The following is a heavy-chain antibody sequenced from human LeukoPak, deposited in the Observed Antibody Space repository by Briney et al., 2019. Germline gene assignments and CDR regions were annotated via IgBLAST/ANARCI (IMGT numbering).Heavy chain of an antibody. D-gene: IGHD3-10*01. CDR1: GFTFDDFA. CDR2: IRSGGITT. Sequence: QPGGSLRLSCAASGFTFDDFAMHWVRQAPGKGLEWVSFIRSGGITTYYADSVKGRFTISRDNAKNSLYLQMNSLRAGDTAVYYCARDYYYGSGSYSDSWGQGTLVTVSS. V-gene: IGHV3-48*03. J-gene: IGHJ4*02. CDR3: ARDYYYGSGSYSDS.